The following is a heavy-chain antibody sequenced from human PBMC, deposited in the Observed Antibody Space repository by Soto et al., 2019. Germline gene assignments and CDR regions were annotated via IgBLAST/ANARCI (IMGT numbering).Heavy chain of an antibody. CDR2: ITGTSAFT. J-gene: IGHJ4*02. CDR1: GFVFSDFQ. V-gene: IGHV3-21*01. D-gene: IGHD3-16*01. Sequence: KPGGSLRLSCAASGFVFSDFQFNWVRQAPGGGLEWLSSITGTSAFTEYAESIEGRFTISRDNPNKLLFLHMDNLRPEDTAVYYRARDNLAFQGAFDLWGQGTLVTVSS. CDR3: ARDNLAFQGAFDL.